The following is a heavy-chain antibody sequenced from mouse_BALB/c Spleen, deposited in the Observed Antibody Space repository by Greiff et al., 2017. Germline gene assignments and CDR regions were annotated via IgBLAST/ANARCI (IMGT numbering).Heavy chain of an antibody. CDR2: ISSGGSYT. CDR3: ARQEGQRYDEEDAWFAY. Sequence: EVQRVESGGDLVKPGGSLKLSCAASGFTFSSYGMSWVRQTPDKRLEWVATISSGGSYTYYPDSVKGRFTISRDNAKNTRYLQMSSLKSEDTAMYYCARQEGQRYDEEDAWFAYWGQGTLVTVSA. CDR1: GFTFSSYG. D-gene: IGHD2-12*01. V-gene: IGHV5-6*01. J-gene: IGHJ3*01.